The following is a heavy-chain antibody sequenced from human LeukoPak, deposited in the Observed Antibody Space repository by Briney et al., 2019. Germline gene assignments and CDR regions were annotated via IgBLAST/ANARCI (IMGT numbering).Heavy chain of an antibody. J-gene: IGHJ3*02. CDR3: ARDYYDSSPDAFDI. Sequence: GGSLRLSCAASGFTFSSYSMNWVRQAPGKGLEWVSYISSSSSTIYYADSVKGRFTISRDNAKNSLYLQMNSLRDEDTAVYYCARDYYDSSPDAFDIWGQGTMVTVYS. CDR1: GFTFSSYS. V-gene: IGHV3-48*02. CDR2: ISSSSSTI. D-gene: IGHD3-22*01.